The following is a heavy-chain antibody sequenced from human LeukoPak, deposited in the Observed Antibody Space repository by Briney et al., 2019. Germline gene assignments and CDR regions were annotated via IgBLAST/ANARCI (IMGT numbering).Heavy chain of an antibody. V-gene: IGHV4-61*01. D-gene: IGHD6-6*01. Sequence: SEALSLTCTVSGGSVSSGSYYWSWIRQPPGKGLEWIGYIYYSGSTNYNPSLKSRVTISVDTSKNQFSLKLSSVTAADTAVYYCARGSIALYYFDYWGQGTLVTVSS. CDR3: ARGSIALYYFDY. J-gene: IGHJ4*02. CDR2: IYYSGST. CDR1: GGSVSSGSYY.